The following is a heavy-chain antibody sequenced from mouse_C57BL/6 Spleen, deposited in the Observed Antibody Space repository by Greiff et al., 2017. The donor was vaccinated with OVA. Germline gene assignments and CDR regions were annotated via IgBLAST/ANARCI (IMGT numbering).Heavy chain of an antibody. J-gene: IGHJ3*01. V-gene: IGHV1-64*01. Sequence: QVQLQQPGAELVKPGASVKLSCKASGYTFTSYWMHWVKQRPGQGLEWIGMIHPNSGSTNYNEKFKSKATLTVDKSSSTAYMQLSSLTSEDSAVYYCAREGYDYFGRFAYCVQGTLVTVSA. CDR3: AREGYDYFGRFAY. CDR1: GYTFTSYW. CDR2: IHPNSGST. D-gene: IGHD2-4*01.